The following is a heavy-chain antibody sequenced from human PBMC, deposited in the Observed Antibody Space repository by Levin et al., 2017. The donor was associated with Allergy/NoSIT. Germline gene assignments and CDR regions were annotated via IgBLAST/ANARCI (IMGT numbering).Heavy chain of an antibody. J-gene: IGHJ6*03. Sequence: GSLRLSCTVSGDSISSSYWSWIRQPPGGGLEYIGYIHYRGSTTYNPSLKGRVTISVVTSKNQFSLQLRSMTAADTAVYSCARAPTIYYYYYYMDGWGKGTTVTGSS. CDR1: GDSISSSY. D-gene: IGHD5-24*01. CDR3: ARAPTIYYYYYYMDG. CDR2: IHYRGST. V-gene: IGHV4-59*01.